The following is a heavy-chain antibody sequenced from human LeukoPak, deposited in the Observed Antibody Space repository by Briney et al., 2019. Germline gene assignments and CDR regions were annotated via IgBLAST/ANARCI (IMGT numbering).Heavy chain of an antibody. CDR3: ARDRGVPAVFDY. V-gene: IGHV1-24*01. D-gene: IGHD3-10*01. CDR2: FNPEEGET. J-gene: IGHJ4*02. CDR1: GYSLRELN. Sequence: GASVKVSCKVSGYSLRELNMHWLRQAPGKRPEWMGGFNPEEGETIYAQKFQGRVTMTAYTSTDTAYMELSSLTSEDTAVYYCARDRGVPAVFDYWGQGTLITVSS.